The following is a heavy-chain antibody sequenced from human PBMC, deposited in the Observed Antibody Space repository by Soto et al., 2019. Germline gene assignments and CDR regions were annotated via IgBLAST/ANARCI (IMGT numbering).Heavy chain of an antibody. CDR1: GFTFSSYG. CDR2: ISYDGSNK. D-gene: IGHD3-9*01. CDR3: AKGPMLRYFDWHLGY. Sequence: QVQLVESGGGVVQPGRSLRLSCAASGFTFSSYGMHWVRQAPGKGLEWVAVISYDGSNKYYADSVKGRFTISRDNSKNTLYLQMKSLRAEDTAVYYCAKGPMLRYFDWHLGYWGQGTLGTGSS. V-gene: IGHV3-30*18. J-gene: IGHJ4*02.